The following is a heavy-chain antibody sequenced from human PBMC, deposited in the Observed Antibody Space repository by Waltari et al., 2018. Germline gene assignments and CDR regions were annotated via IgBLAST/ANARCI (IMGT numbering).Heavy chain of an antibody. Sequence: EVQLLESGGGLAQPGGFLRLSCAASGFTFSSYGMNWVRPAPGKGVEWVSGISGSGGTTYHADSVKGRFTISRDNSKNTLYLQMNSLRAEDTAVYYCAKGYGMDVWGQGTTVTVSS. V-gene: IGHV3-23*01. CDR2: ISGSGGTT. CDR1: GFTFSSYG. J-gene: IGHJ6*02. CDR3: AKGYGMDV.